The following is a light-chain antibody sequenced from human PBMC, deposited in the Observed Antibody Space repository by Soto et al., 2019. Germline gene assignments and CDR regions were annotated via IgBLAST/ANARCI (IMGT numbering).Light chain of an antibody. Sequence: QPVLTQSPSASASLGASVKLTCTLSSGHYTYAIAWHQQHPEKGPRYLMKVSSDGSYSKGDGIPHRFSGSSSGAERHLTISCLKSEDEADYHCQTWGNGIRVFGGGTKLTV. CDR3: QTWGNGIRV. V-gene: IGLV4-69*01. J-gene: IGLJ3*02. CDR1: SGHYTYA. CDR2: VSSDGSY.